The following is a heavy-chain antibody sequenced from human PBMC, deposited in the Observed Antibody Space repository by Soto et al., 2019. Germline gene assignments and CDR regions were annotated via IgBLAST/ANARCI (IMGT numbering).Heavy chain of an antibody. Sequence: SETLSLTCTVSGGSISTGSYYWGWIRQPPGKGLEWIGSIYYSGSTYYNPSLKSRVTMSVDTSKNQFSLKLTSVTAADAAVYYCATRAIAVAVSSRFYMDDWGKGTTVTVSS. J-gene: IGHJ6*03. CDR2: IYYSGST. D-gene: IGHD6-19*01. CDR3: ATRAIAVAVSSRFYMDD. V-gene: IGHV4-39*01. CDR1: GGSISTGSYY.